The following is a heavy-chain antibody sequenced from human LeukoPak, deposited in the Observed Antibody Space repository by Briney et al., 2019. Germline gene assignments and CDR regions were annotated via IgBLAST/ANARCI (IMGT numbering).Heavy chain of an antibody. D-gene: IGHD3-22*01. CDR2: ISSSSSYI. CDR3: ARGSFGYDSSGYYLYYYYYYGMDV. V-gene: IGHV3-21*01. J-gene: IGHJ6*02. Sequence: PGGSLRLSCAASGFTFSSYSMNWVRQAPGKGLEWDSSISSSSSYIYYADSVKGRFTISRDNAKNSLYLQMNSLRAEDTAVYYCARGSFGYDSSGYYLYYYYYYGMDVWGQGTTVTVSS. CDR1: GFTFSSYS.